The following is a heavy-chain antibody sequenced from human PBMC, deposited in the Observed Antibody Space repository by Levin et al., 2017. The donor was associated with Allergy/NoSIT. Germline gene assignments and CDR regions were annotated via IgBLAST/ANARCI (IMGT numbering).Heavy chain of an antibody. CDR2: ISSNGGST. V-gene: IGHV3-64*01. Sequence: GGSLRLSCAASGFTFSSYAMHWVRQAPGKGLEYVSAISSNGGSTYYANSVKGRFTISRDNSKNTLYLQMGSLRAEDMAVYYCARRSGPGDYWGQGTLVTVSS. J-gene: IGHJ4*02. D-gene: IGHD5-12*01. CDR3: ARRSGPGDY. CDR1: GFTFSSYA.